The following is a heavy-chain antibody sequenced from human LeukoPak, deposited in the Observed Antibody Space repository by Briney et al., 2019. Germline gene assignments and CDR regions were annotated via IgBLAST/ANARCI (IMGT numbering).Heavy chain of an antibody. CDR3: ARALDYGDAFDI. Sequence: PGGSLRLSCAASGLTFSSYAMHWVRQAPGKGLEWEAVISYDGSNKYYADSVKGRFTISRDNTKNTLYLQMNSLRAEDTAVYYCARALDYGDAFDIWGQGTMVTVSS. V-gene: IGHV3-30*04. J-gene: IGHJ3*02. CDR1: GLTFSSYA. CDR2: ISYDGSNK. D-gene: IGHD4-17*01.